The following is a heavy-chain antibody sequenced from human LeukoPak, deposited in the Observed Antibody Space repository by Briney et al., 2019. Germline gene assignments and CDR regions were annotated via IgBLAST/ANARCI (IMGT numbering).Heavy chain of an antibody. D-gene: IGHD7-27*01. CDR2: INPGGNEI. CDR3: MCWGTYNH. CDR1: GLTFRSYW. J-gene: IGHJ4*02. V-gene: IGHV3-7*01. Sequence: GGSLRLSCTFSGLTFRSYWMNWVRQAPGKGLEWVANINPGGNEIRSVDSVKGRSIISRDNAKNSLDLQMSSLRVEDTAVYYCMCWGTYNHWGQGILVTVSS.